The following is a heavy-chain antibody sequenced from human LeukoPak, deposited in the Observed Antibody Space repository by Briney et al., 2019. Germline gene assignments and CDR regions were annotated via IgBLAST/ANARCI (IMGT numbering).Heavy chain of an antibody. D-gene: IGHD3-10*01. Sequence: SETLSLTCAVSGYSISSGYYWGWIRQPPGKGLEWIGSIYHSGSTYYNPSLKSRVTISVDTSKNQFSLKLSSVTAADTAVYYCARSYYYGSGSYYKWGQGTLVTVSS. CDR1: GYSISSGYY. V-gene: IGHV4-38-2*01. J-gene: IGHJ4*02. CDR2: IYHSGST. CDR3: ARSYYYGSGSYYK.